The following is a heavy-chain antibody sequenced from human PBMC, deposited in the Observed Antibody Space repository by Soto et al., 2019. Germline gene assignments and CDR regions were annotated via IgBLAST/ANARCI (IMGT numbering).Heavy chain of an antibody. V-gene: IGHV4-61*01. CDR3: ARDRVTFGGVIVLSS. CDR2: IYYSGST. J-gene: IGHJ4*02. Sequence: XETLSLTCTVSGGSVSSGSYYWSWIRQPPGKGLEWIGYIYYSGSTNYNPSLKSRVTISVDTSKNQFSLKLSSVTAADTAVYYCARDRVTFGGVIVLSSWGQGTLVTVSS. D-gene: IGHD3-16*02. CDR1: GGSVSSGSYY.